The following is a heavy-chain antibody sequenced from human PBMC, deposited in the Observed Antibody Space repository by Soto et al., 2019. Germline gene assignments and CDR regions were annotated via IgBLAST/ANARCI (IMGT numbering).Heavy chain of an antibody. CDR2: IIPIFGTA. D-gene: IGHD3-22*01. Sequence: SVKVSCKASGCTFSSYAISWVRQAPGQGLEWMGGIIPIFGTANYAQKFQGRVTITADESTSTAYMELSSLRSEDTAVYYCARDPSLWSSGSYLFDYWGQGTLVTSPQ. J-gene: IGHJ4*02. V-gene: IGHV1-69*13. CDR3: ARDPSLWSSGSYLFDY. CDR1: GCTFSSYA.